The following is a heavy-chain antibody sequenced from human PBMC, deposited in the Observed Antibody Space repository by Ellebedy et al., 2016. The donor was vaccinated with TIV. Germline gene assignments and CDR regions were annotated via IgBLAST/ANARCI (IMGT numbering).Heavy chain of an antibody. CDR1: GYTFRNFG. J-gene: IGHJ3*02. CDR2: ISPANGKT. D-gene: IGHD3-22*01. CDR3: ARGRITMRVPTTRDDTFGI. V-gene: IGHV1-18*01. Sequence: AASVKVSCKASGYTFRNFGLFWVRQAPGQGLEWMGWISPANGKTKYAENFQGRITMTTDTSTNTVYMELRSLRSDDPAVYYCARGRITMRVPTTRDDTFGIWGQGTMVTISS.